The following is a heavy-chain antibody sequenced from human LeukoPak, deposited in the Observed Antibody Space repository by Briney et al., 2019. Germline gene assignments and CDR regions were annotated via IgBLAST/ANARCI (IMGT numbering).Heavy chain of an antibody. Sequence: PGGSLRLSCAASGFTFSSYAMHWVRQAPGKGLVWVSRINSDGSSTSYADSVKGRFTISRDNAKNTLYLQMNSLRAEDTAVYYCARARIVALNWFDPWGQGTLVTVSS. CDR1: GFTFSSYA. CDR3: ARARIVALNWFDP. V-gene: IGHV3-74*01. D-gene: IGHD5-12*01. CDR2: INSDGSST. J-gene: IGHJ5*02.